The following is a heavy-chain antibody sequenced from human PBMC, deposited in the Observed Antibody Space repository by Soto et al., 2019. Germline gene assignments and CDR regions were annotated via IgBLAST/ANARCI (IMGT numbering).Heavy chain of an antibody. V-gene: IGHV1-69*06. CDR2: IIPIVTTP. D-gene: IGHD3-3*01. CDR3: ARVCYNFSSRYHYYGIDV. J-gene: IGHJ6*02. Sequence: QVRLVQSGAEVKKPGSSVKVSCEASGGTFSSYAVTWVRQAPGQGLEWMGGIIPIVTTPNYAQKFQGRLTLSADKSPSTSYMEVSSLRSEDPGVYYCARVCYNFSSRYHYYGIDVWGQGTTVIVSS. CDR1: GGTFSSYA.